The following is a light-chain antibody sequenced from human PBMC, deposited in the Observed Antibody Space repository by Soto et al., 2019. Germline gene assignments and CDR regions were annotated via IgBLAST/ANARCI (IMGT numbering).Light chain of an antibody. CDR3: QQYYSYPPT. CDR2: AAS. Sequence: AIRMTQSPSSFSASTGDRVTITCRASRGISSYLAWYQQKPGKAPKLLIYAASTLQSGVPSRFSGSGSGTDFTLTISCLQSEDFATYYCQQYYSYPPTFGQGTEV. J-gene: IGKJ1*01. CDR1: RGISSY. V-gene: IGKV1-8*01.